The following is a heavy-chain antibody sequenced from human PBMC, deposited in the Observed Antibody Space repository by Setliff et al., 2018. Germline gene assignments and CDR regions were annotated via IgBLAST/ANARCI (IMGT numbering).Heavy chain of an antibody. V-gene: IGHV3-30*04. Sequence: GGSLRLSCSASGFNFGVYAMAWVRQAPGKGLEWVACIQFDGGDKYYADSVKGRFIISRDNSKDTLFLQMNSLRADDTAVYYCARAKGNDYSMDVWGKGTTVTVSS. CDR1: GFNFGVYA. J-gene: IGHJ6*03. CDR3: ARAKGNDYSMDV. CDR2: IQFDGGDK.